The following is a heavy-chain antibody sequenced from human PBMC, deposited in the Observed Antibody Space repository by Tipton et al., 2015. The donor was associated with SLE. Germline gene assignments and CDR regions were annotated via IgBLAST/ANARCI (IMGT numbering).Heavy chain of an antibody. CDR3: ARDQGPYGAASEH. CDR1: GVSVSSNY. J-gene: IGHJ4*02. V-gene: IGHV3-66*01. Sequence: VQLVQSGGGWVQPGGSLRLSCAVSGVSVSSNYMSWVRQAPGKGLEWVSVIYSGGQTYYSDSVKDRFTISRDISKDTVYLQMNSLRVDDTAVYYCARDQGPYGAASEHWGQGNLVTVSS. CDR2: IYSGGQT. D-gene: IGHD4/OR15-4a*01.